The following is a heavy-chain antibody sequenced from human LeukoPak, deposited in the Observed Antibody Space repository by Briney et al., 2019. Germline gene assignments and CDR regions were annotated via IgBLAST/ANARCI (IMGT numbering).Heavy chain of an antibody. D-gene: IGHD3-10*01. CDR2: IKQDGSEK. CDR3: ARHVGFITMVRGVINNNWFDP. V-gene: IGHV3-7*01. CDR1: GFTFSSYW. Sequence: GGSLRLSCAASGFTFSSYWMSWVRQAPGKGLEWVANIKQDGSEKYYVDSVKGRFTISRDNAKNSLYLQMNSLRAEDTAVYYCARHVGFITMVRGVINNNWFDPWGQGTLVTVSS. J-gene: IGHJ5*02.